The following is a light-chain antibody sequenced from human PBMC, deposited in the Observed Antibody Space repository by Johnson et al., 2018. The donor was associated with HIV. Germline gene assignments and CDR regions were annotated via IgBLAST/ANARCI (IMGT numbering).Light chain of an antibody. CDR2: KNN. CDR1: SSTFGNSY. J-gene: IGLJ1*01. CDR3: GTWDTILQTFV. Sequence: QSVLTQPPSVSAAPGQRVTISCSGASSTFGNSYISWYQLLPGSPPKLLVFKNNERPSGIPDRFSGSNSGTSATLDITGLQTGDEADYYCGTWDTILQTFVFGTGTDVSVL. V-gene: IGLV1-51*02.